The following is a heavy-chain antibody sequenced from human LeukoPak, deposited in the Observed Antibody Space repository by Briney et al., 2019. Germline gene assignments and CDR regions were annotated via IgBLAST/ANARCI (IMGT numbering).Heavy chain of an antibody. CDR1: GFTFSSYS. CDR2: ISSSSSYI. CDR3: ASTHLGATTDY. V-gene: IGHV3-21*01. Sequence: GGSLRLSCAASGFTFSSYSINWVRQAPGRGLEWVSSISSSSSYIYYADSVKGRFTISRDNAKNSLYLQMNSLRAEDTAVYYCASTHLGATTDYWGQGTLVTVSS. J-gene: IGHJ4*02. D-gene: IGHD1-26*01.